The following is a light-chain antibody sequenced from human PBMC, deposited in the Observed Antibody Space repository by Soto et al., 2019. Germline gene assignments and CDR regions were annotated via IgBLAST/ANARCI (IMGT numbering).Light chain of an antibody. V-gene: IGKV1-39*01. J-gene: IGKJ1*01. CDR3: QQSYTIPWM. CDR1: QTISNY. CDR2: AAS. Sequence: QMTQYPSSLSASVGDRVAITFRAGQTISNYVNWYQQKPGKAPKVLIYAASTLQSGVPSRFSGSGSGADFTLTISSLQPEDFATYYCQQSYTIPWMFGQGTKVDIK.